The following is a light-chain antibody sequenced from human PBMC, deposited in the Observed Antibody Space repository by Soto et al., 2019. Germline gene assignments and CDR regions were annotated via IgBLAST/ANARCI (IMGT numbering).Light chain of an antibody. CDR3: QQHSKSPLT. CDR1: QSVYTT. J-gene: IGKJ4*01. Sequence: EIVMTQSPATLSVSPGERATLSCRASQSVYTTLAWYQQKPGQAPRLLIYGASTRATCIPAMFIVTGSVTELTLNRSCLQPEDSGVYYCQQHSKSPLTFSEGTKVEI. CDR2: GAS. V-gene: IGKV3-15*01.